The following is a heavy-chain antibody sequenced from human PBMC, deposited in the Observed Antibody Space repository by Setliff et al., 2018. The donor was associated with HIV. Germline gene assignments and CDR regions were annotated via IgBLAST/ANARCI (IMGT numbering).Heavy chain of an antibody. Sequence: SETLSLTCSVSGGSVSDSNVYWGWIRQPPGKGLEWIGSIYYSGSTYYNPSLKSRVTISVDTSKNQFSLKLSSVTAADTAVYYCARGLSFYDPGGFDYWGQGTLVTVSS. D-gene: IGHD3-22*01. CDR3: ARGLSFYDPGGFDY. J-gene: IGHJ4*02. CDR1: GGSVSDSNVY. V-gene: IGHV4-39*07. CDR2: IYYSGST.